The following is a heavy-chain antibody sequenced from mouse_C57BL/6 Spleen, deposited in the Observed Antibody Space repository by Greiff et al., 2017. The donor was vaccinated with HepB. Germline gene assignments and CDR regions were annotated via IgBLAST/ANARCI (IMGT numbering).Heavy chain of an antibody. CDR3: TRLYYGSSFLRYFDV. V-gene: IGHV1-15*01. CDR2: IDPETGGT. D-gene: IGHD1-1*01. CDR1: GYTFTDYE. Sequence: QVQLQQSGAELVRPGASVTLSCKASGYTFTDYEMHWVKQTPVHGLEWIGAIDPETGGTAYNQKFKGKAILTADKSSSTAYMALRSLTSEDSAVYYCTRLYYGSSFLRYFDVWGTGTTVTVSS. J-gene: IGHJ1*03.